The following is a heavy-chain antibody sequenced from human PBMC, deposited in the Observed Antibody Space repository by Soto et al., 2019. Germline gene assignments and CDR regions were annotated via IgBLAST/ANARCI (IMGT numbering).Heavy chain of an antibody. D-gene: IGHD4-17*01. V-gene: IGHV1-69*13. CDR1: GGTFSTCA. CDR2: IIPVFGTT. Sequence: SVKVSCKASGGTFSTCAITWVRQAPGQGLEWMGGIIPVFGTTNYAQKFQGRVTITADESTSTAYMELSTLRPEDTAVYYCAREGLVLVPTTVNSDYYYYAMDVWGQGTTVTVSS. J-gene: IGHJ6*02. CDR3: AREGLVLVPTTVNSDYYYYAMDV.